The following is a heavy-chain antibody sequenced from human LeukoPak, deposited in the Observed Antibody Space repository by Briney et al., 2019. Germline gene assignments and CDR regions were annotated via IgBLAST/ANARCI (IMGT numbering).Heavy chain of an antibody. CDR2: ISAYNGNT. D-gene: IGHD5-18*01. Sequence: ASVKVSCKASGYTFTSYGISWVRQAPGQGFEWMGWISAYNGNTNYAQKLQGRVTMTTDTSTSTAYMELRSLRSDDTAVYYCARGLVDTAMAYIEHFDLWGRGTLVTVSS. CDR1: GYTFTSYG. J-gene: IGHJ2*01. CDR3: ARGLVDTAMAYIEHFDL. V-gene: IGHV1-18*01.